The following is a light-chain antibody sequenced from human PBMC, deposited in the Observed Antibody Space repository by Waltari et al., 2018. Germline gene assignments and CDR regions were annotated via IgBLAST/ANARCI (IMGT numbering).Light chain of an antibody. J-gene: IGKJ2*01. V-gene: IGKV2-28*01. CDR3: MQTLQSPYT. CDR2: LGS. CDR1: QNLLYSNGYNY. Sequence: DLVMTQSPLSLPVTPGEPASISCRSTQNLLYSNGYNYLDWYLQKPGQSPQLLIYLGSNRASGVPDRFSGSGSGTDFTLKISRVEAEDVGVYYCMQTLQSPYTFGQGTKLEIK.